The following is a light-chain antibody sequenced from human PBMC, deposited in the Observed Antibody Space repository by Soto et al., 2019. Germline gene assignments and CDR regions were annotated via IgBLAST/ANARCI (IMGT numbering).Light chain of an antibody. CDR3: QQYNNWPPYT. Sequence: EIVMTQSPATLSVSPGERATLSCRASQSVSSNLAWYQQKPGQAPRLLIYGASTRATGIPASFSGSGSGTEFTLTISSLQSEDFAVYYFQQYNNWPPYTFGQGTKLEIK. CDR1: QSVSSN. V-gene: IGKV3D-15*01. J-gene: IGKJ2*01. CDR2: GAS.